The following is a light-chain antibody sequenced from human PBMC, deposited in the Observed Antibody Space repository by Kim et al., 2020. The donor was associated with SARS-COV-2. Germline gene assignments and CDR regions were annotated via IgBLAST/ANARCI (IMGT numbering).Light chain of an antibody. V-gene: IGLV6-57*03. CDR2: GGK. CDR3: QSYDSSNPNWV. J-gene: IGLJ3*02. Sequence: TRSRPPRRGRLGRNHGAGDQPRPGNAPTTVVYGGKQRPSGGPGRFSGSLHSSPNSASLTISGLKTEDEADYYCQSYDSSNPNWVFGGGTQLTVL. CDR1: RGRLGRNH.